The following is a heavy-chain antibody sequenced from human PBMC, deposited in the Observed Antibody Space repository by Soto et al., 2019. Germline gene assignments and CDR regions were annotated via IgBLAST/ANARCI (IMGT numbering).Heavy chain of an antibody. V-gene: IGHV4-38-2*01. CDR1: GFFISSGNH. CDR2: IFHGVNT. CDR3: ARARWKEACDV. J-gene: IGHJ3*01. D-gene: IGHD1-1*01. Sequence: SKTLSLIYAVSGFFISSGNHLGCIRKPPGKGLEWIGSIFHGVNTYYNPSLKSRVTITEDMSKNQFSLELDAVTAAHTAVYYRARARWKEACDVWIQGTVVTAS.